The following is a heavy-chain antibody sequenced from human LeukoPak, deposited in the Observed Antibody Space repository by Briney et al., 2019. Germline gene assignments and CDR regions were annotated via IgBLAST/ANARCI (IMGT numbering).Heavy chain of an antibody. Sequence: PGRSLRLSCSASGFTFDDYAVSWFRQAPGKGLERVGFIRSKAFGGTPEYAASVRGRFTISRDDSKSIAYLQMNSLKTEDTAVYYCTRNTVTVHFDYWSQGTLVTVSS. CDR1: GFTFDDYA. CDR3: TRNTVTVHFDY. J-gene: IGHJ4*02. V-gene: IGHV3-49*03. CDR2: IRSKAFGGTP. D-gene: IGHD4-17*01.